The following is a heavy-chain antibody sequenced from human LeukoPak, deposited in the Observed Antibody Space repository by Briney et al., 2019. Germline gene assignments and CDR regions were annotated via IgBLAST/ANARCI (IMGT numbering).Heavy chain of an antibody. Sequence: GGSLRLSCAASGFTVSSNYMSWVRQAPGKGLEWVSVIYSGGSTYYADYVKGRFTISRDNSKNTLYLQMNSLRAEDTAVYYCAKVGDCSSTSCYRPWGQGTLVTVSS. CDR2: IYSGGST. CDR1: GFTVSSNY. J-gene: IGHJ5*02. CDR3: AKVGDCSSTSCYRP. D-gene: IGHD2-2*01. V-gene: IGHV3-66*01.